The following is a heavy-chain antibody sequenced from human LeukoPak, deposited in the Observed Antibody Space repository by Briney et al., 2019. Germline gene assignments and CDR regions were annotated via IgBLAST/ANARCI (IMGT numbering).Heavy chain of an antibody. CDR2: IIPIFGTP. D-gene: IGHD1-20*01. V-gene: IGHV1-69*06. Sequence: SVEVSCKASGGTFSSYAISWVRQAPGRGLEWMAGIIPIFGTPIYAQRFQGRVTITADKSTSTAYMELRSLRSEDTAVYYCARAHNWEGPKGDWGQGTMVIVSS. CDR3: ARAHNWEGPKGD. J-gene: IGHJ3*01. CDR1: GGTFSSYA.